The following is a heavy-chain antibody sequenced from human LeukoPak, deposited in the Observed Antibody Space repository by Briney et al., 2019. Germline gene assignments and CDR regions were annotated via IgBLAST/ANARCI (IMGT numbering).Heavy chain of an antibody. CDR3: ARASLSTLAYCGGDCFDAFDI. Sequence: SQTLSLTCTVSGGSISSGGYYWSWIRQHPGKGLEWIGYIYYSGSTYYNPSLKSRVTISVDTSKNQFSLKLSSVTAADTAVYYCARASLSTLAYCGGDCFDAFDIWGQGTMVTVSS. V-gene: IGHV4-31*03. J-gene: IGHJ3*02. CDR2: IYYSGST. CDR1: GGSISSGGYY. D-gene: IGHD2-21*02.